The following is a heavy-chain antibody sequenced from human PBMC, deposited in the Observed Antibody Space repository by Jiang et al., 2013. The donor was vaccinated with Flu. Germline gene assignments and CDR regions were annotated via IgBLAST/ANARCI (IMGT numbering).Heavy chain of an antibody. D-gene: IGHD6-13*01. CDR3: AREGQQLVQLGGGYFDL. V-gene: IGHV1-69*04. CDR1: GGTFSSYA. Sequence: KASGGTFSSYAISWVRQAPGQGLEWMGRIIPILGIANYAQKFQGRVTITADKSTSTAYMELSSLRSEDTAVYYCAREGQQLVQLGGGYFDLWGRGTLVTVSS. J-gene: IGHJ2*01. CDR2: IIPILGIA.